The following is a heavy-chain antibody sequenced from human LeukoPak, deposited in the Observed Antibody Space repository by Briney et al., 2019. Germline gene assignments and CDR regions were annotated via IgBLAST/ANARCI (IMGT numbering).Heavy chain of an antibody. J-gene: IGHJ4*02. CDR1: GFTFSSYG. CDR2: IRYDGSNK. Sequence: GGSLRLSCAASGFTFSSYGMHWVRQAPGKGLEWVAFIRYDGSNKYYADSVKGRFTISRDNSKNTLYLQMNSLRAEDTAVYYCAKGGPNWNYRFQLLDYWGQGTLVTVSS. V-gene: IGHV3-30*02. D-gene: IGHD1-7*01. CDR3: AKGGPNWNYRFQLLDY.